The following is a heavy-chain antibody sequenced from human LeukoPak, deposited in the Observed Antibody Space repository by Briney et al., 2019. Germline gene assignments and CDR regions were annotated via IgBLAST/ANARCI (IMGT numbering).Heavy chain of an antibody. CDR2: IYYSGST. CDR3: ARGAPNFTIDY. V-gene: IGHV4-59*01. CDR1: GVSTSGYS. Sequence: SETPSPTRTVSGVSTSGYSWSCIWHRPRKGLGCIGYIYYSGSTNYNPSLKSRVTISVDTSKNQFSLKLSSVTAADTAVYYCARGAPNFTIDYWGQGTLVTVSS. D-gene: IGHD2-8*01. J-gene: IGHJ4*02.